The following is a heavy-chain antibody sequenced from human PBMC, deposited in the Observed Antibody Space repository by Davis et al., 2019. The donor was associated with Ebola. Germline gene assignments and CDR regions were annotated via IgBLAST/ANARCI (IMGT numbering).Heavy chain of an antibody. J-gene: IGHJ4*02. D-gene: IGHD1-26*01. V-gene: IGHV3-21*05. Sequence: GESLKISCAASGFTFSSFTMNWVRQAPGKGLEWISHIRGKSDYITYADSVKGRFTISRDNAKSSLYLQMNSLRAEDTAVYYCVRDWDGSGSFDYWGQGTLVTVSS. CDR3: VRDWDGSGSFDY. CDR1: GFTFSSFT. CDR2: IRGKSDYI.